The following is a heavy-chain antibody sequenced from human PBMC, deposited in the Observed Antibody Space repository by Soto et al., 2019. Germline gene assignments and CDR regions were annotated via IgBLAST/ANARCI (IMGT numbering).Heavy chain of an antibody. CDR3: ARGSHSPGIAVAGYYY. CDR1: GDPFSTYS. J-gene: IGHJ4*02. Sequence: QVQLVQSGAEVKKPGSSVKVSCKASGDPFSTYSISWVRQAPGQGLEWMGGIIPIFGTTNYPQRFQGRVTITADESTNTAYLELSSLTSEDTAIYYCARGSHSPGIAVAGYYYWGQGTLVTVSP. D-gene: IGHD6-19*01. V-gene: IGHV1-69*01. CDR2: IIPIFGTT.